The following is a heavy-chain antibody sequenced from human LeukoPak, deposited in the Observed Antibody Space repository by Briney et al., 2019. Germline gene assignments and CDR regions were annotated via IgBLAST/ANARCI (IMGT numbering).Heavy chain of an antibody. Sequence: GGSLRLSCAASEFTVSRNYMLWVRQAPGKGPEWVSLIFSNGDTHYADSVKGRFTISRDTSKNTVSLQMNSLRVEDTAMYYCTRDQMNYWGQGTLVTVSS. V-gene: IGHV3-53*01. CDR2: IFSNGDT. CDR3: TRDQMNY. D-gene: IGHD5-24*01. CDR1: EFTVSRNY. J-gene: IGHJ4*02.